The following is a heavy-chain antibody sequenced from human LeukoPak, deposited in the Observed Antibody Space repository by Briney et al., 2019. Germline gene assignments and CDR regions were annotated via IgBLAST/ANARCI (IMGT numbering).Heavy chain of an antibody. CDR1: GFTFSSYW. CDR3: ARDFGIAAAGTSSTHD. D-gene: IGHD6-13*01. J-gene: IGHJ4*02. CDR2: INTDGSST. V-gene: IGHV3-74*01. Sequence: GGSLRLSCAASGFTFSSYWMHWVRQAPGKGLVWVSRINTDGSSTSYADSVKGRFTISRDNAKNTLYLQMNSLRAEDTAVYYCARDFGIAAAGTSSTHDWGQGTLVTVSS.